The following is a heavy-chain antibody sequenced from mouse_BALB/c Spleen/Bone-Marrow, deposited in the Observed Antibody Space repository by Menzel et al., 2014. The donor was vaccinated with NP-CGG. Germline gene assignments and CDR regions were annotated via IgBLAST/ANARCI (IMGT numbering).Heavy chain of an antibody. V-gene: IGHV1-9*01. J-gene: IGHJ4*01. CDR2: ILPGNTNA. CDR1: GYTFSGYW. CDR3: ARGWYSMDD. Sequence: QVQLQQSGAEQMQPGASVKISCKATGYTFSGYWIEWVKQRPGHGLEWIGEILPGNTNANYNEKFKGRATFTADTSSTTAYMQLSSLTSEDSAVYYCARGWYSMDDWGQGTSVTVSS.